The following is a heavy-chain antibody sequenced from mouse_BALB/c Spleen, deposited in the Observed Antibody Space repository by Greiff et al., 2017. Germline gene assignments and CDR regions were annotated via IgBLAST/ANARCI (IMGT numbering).Heavy chain of an antibody. CDR1: GYSFTGYN. V-gene: IGHV1-39*01. J-gene: IGHJ4*01. D-gene: IGHD2-4*01. CDR3: ARGDYDYDETTLYAMDY. Sequence: VQLKESGPELEKPGASVKISCKASGYSFTGYNMNWVKQSNGKSLEWIGNIDPYYGGTSYNQKFKGKATLTVDKSSSTAYMQLKSLTSEDSAVYYCARGDYDYDETTLYAMDYWGQGTSVTVSS. CDR2: IDPYYGGT.